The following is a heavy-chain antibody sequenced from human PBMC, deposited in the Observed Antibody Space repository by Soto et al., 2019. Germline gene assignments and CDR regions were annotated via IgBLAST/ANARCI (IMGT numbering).Heavy chain of an antibody. Sequence: ASVKVSCKASGYTFTSYGISCVRQAPGQGLEWMGWISAYNGNTNYAQKLQGRVTMTTDTSTSTAYMELRSLRSDDTAVYYCARDWGIAVSPNWFDPWGQGTLVTSPQ. V-gene: IGHV1-18*01. D-gene: IGHD6-19*01. CDR1: GYTFTSYG. CDR3: ARDWGIAVSPNWFDP. J-gene: IGHJ5*02. CDR2: ISAYNGNT.